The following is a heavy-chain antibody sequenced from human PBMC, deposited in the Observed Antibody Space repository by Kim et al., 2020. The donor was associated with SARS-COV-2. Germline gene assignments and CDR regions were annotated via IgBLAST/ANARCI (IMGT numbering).Heavy chain of an antibody. CDR3: ARVYYYDSSGYPGTWYFDL. V-gene: IGHV4-59*01. D-gene: IGHD3-22*01. Sequence: SETLSLTCTVSGGSISSYYWSWIRQPPGKGLEWIGYIYYSGSTNYNPSLKSRVTISVDTSKNQFSLKLSSVTAADTAVYYCARVYYYDSSGYPGTWYFDLWGRGTLVTVSS. CDR1: GGSISSYY. J-gene: IGHJ2*01. CDR2: IYYSGST.